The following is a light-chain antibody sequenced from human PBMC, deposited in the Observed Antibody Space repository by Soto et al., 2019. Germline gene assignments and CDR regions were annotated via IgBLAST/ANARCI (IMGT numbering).Light chain of an antibody. CDR2: KAS. CDR3: QQLNSYPLT. CDR1: QSISNW. Sequence: DIRMTQSASTLPASLGDRVTITCRASQSISNWLAWYQQKPGTAPKLLIYKASTLKSGVPSRFSGSGYGTDFNLTISSLQTEDFATYYCQQLNSYPLTFGGGTKVDIK. V-gene: IGKV1-5*03. J-gene: IGKJ4*01.